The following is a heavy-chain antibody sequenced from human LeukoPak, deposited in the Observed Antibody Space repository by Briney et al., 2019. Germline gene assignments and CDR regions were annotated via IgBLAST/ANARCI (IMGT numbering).Heavy chain of an antibody. Sequence: GGTLSLTCAASGCTISDYDMHWVRQAPGKGLEWVAVIWYDGSNKYYADSVKGRFTLSRDNSKNTLYLQINSLRAEDTAVYYCAKPNSGISFHGWGQ. CDR1: GCTISDYD. J-gene: IGHJ1*01. D-gene: IGHD4-23*01. CDR2: IWYDGSNK. V-gene: IGHV3-33*06. CDR3: AKPNSGISFHG.